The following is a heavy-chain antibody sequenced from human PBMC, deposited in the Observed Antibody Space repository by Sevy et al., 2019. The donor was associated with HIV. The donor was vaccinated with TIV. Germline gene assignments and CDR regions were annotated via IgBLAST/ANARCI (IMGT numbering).Heavy chain of an antibody. CDR1: GFTFSSYW. CDR3: ARARGSGRFYMDV. CDR2: IKQDGSEK. V-gene: IGHV3-7*01. J-gene: IGHJ6*03. Sequence: GGSLRLSCAASGFTFSSYWMSWVRQAPGKGLEWVANIKQDGSEKYYVDSVKGRFTISRDNAKNSLYLQMNSLRAEDTAVYYCARARGSGRFYMDVWGKGTTVTVSS. D-gene: IGHD6-19*01.